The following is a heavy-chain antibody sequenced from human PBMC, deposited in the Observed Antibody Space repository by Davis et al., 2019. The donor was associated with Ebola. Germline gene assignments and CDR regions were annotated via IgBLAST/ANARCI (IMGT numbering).Heavy chain of an antibody. D-gene: IGHD3-16*01. J-gene: IGHJ4*02. CDR1: GGSISSHY. CDR2: INYSGRT. CDR3: ARVGGDGSSHLEGLDS. Sequence: MPSETLSLTCTVPGGSISSHYWSWVRQPPGQGLEWIADINYSGRTNYNPSLASRVTISIATSKNQFSLNLSSVTAADTAVYYCARVGGDGSSHLEGLDSWGQGTLVTVSS. V-gene: IGHV4-59*11.